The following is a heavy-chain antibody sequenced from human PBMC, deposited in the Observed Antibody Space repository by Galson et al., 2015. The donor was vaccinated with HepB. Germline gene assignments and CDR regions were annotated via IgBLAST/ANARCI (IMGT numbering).Heavy chain of an antibody. Sequence: SVKVSCKASGGTFSSYAISWVRQAPGQGLEWMGRIIPILGIANYAQKFQGRVTITADKSTSTAYMELSSLRSEDTAVYYCARMCRASSTSCYMDVWGKGTTATASS. CDR3: ARMCRASSTSCYMDV. V-gene: IGHV1-69*04. CDR1: GGTFSSYA. CDR2: IIPILGIA. D-gene: IGHD2-2*01. J-gene: IGHJ6*04.